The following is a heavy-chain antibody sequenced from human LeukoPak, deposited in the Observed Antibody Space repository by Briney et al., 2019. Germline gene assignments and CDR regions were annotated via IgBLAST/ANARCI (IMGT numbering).Heavy chain of an antibody. Sequence: PGGSLRLSCAASGFTFSSCSMNWVRQAPGKGLEWVSSISSSSSYIYYADSVKGRFTISRDNAKNSLYLQMNSLRAEDTAVCYCARGGRSSSSWYGYWGQGTLVTVSS. CDR3: ARGGRSSSSWYGY. J-gene: IGHJ4*02. CDR2: ISSSSSYI. CDR1: GFTFSSCS. V-gene: IGHV3-21*01. D-gene: IGHD6-13*01.